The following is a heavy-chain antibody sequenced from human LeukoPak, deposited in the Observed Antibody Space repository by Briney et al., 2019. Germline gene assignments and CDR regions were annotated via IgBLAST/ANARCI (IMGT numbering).Heavy chain of an antibody. J-gene: IGHJ4*02. CDR1: GYTFTGYY. Sequence: GASVKVSCKASGYTFTGYYMHWVRQAPGQGLEWMGWINPDSGGTNFAQKFQGRVTMTRETSISTAYMELSRLRSDDTTVYYCGRDFRDSLDYWGQGALVTVSS. V-gene: IGHV1-2*02. CDR3: GRDFRDSLDY. CDR2: INPDSGGT.